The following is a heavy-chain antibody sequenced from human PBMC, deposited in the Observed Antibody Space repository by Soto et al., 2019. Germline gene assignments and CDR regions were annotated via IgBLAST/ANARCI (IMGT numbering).Heavy chain of an antibody. D-gene: IGHD3-3*01. CDR3: ASRSYYDFWSGYANYYYYYMDV. V-gene: IGHV3-74*01. Sequence: EVQLVESGGGLVQPGGSLRLSCAASGFTFSSYWMHWVRQAPGKGLVWVSRINSDGSSTSYADSVKGRLTISRDNAKNTLYLQMNSLRAEDTAVYYCASRSYYDFWSGYANYYYYYMDVWGKGTTVTVSS. J-gene: IGHJ6*03. CDR1: GFTFSSYW. CDR2: INSDGSST.